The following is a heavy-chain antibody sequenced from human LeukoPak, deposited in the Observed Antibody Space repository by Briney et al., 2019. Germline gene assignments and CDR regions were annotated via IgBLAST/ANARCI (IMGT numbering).Heavy chain of an antibody. Sequence: SETLSLTCTVSGGSISSSSYYWGWIRQPPGKGLEWIGSIYYSGSTYYNPSLKSRVTISVDTSKNQFSLKLSSVTAADAAVYYCARAIEYYYDSSGSDYWGQGTLVTVSS. CDR2: IYYSGST. CDR3: ARAIEYYYDSSGSDY. V-gene: IGHV4-39*01. J-gene: IGHJ4*02. D-gene: IGHD3-22*01. CDR1: GGSISSSSYY.